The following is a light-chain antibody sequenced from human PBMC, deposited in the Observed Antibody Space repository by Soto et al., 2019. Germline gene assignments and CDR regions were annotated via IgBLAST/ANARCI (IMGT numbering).Light chain of an antibody. CDR1: QSVSSN. Sequence: EIVMTQSPATLSVSPGERATLSCRASQSVSSNLAWYQQKRGQAPRLLIYGASTRASGIPARISGSVSGTEFTLTISSLQSEDFAVYYCQQYNNWPLTFGGGTQVDIK. J-gene: IGKJ4*01. CDR3: QQYNNWPLT. CDR2: GAS. V-gene: IGKV3-15*01.